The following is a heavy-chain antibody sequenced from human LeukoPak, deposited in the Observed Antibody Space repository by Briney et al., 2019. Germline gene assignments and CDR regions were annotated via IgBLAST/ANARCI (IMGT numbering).Heavy chain of an antibody. V-gene: IGHV3-74*01. Sequence: GGSLRLSCAASGFTFSSYWMHWVRQAPGKGLVWVSRINSDGSSTTYADSVKGRFTVSRDNAKNTLYLQMNSLRAEDTAVYYCARDVYYGSGSYSNDAFDIWGQGTMVTVSS. CDR2: INSDGSST. CDR1: GFTFSSYW. J-gene: IGHJ3*02. CDR3: ARDVYYGSGSYSNDAFDI. D-gene: IGHD3-10*01.